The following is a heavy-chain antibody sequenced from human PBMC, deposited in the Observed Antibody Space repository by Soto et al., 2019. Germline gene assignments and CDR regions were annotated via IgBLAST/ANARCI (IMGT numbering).Heavy chain of an antibody. Sequence: PSQTLSLTCALSGDSVSSNTASWNWIRQSPPRGLEWLGRTYFRSKWYNDYAVSVKSRIIINPDTSNNQFSLQLNSVTPEDTAVYFCAKGDNLGPKTGYAFDPWGQGIMVTVPS. CDR2: TYFRSKWYN. CDR1: GDSVSSNTAS. CDR3: AKGDNLGPKTGYAFDP. V-gene: IGHV6-1*01. J-gene: IGHJ5*02. D-gene: IGHD5-12*01.